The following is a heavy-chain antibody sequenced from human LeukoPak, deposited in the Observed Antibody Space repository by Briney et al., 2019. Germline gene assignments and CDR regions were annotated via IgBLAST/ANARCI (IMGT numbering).Heavy chain of an antibody. V-gene: IGHV1-2*02. CDR2: INPNSGGT. J-gene: IGHJ3*02. CDR1: GYTFTGYY. D-gene: IGHD6-19*01. Sequence: ASVKVSCKASGYTFTGYYMHWVRQAPGQGLEWMGWINPNSGGTNYAQKFQGRVTMTRDTSISTAYMELSRLRSDDTAVYYCARTEAVAGGNAFDIWGQGTMVTVSS. CDR3: ARTEAVAGGNAFDI.